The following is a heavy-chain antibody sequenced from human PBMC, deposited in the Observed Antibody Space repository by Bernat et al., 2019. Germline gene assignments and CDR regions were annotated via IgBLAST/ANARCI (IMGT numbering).Heavy chain of an antibody. V-gene: IGHV3-33*01. J-gene: IGHJ4*02. CDR2: IWYDGSNK. CDR3: AGSSTYYDYIWGSYRPDYYFDY. D-gene: IGHD3-16*02. CDR1: GFTFSSYG. Sequence: QVQLVESGGGVVQPGRSLRLSCAASGFTFSSYGMHWVRQAPGKGLEWVAVIWYDGSNKYYADSVKGRFTISRDNSKNTLYLQMNSLRAEDTAVYYCAGSSTYYDYIWGSYRPDYYFDYWGQGTLVTVSS.